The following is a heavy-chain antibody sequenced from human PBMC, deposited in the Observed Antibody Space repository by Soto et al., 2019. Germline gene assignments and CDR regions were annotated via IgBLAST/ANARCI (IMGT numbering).Heavy chain of an antibody. J-gene: IGHJ5*02. V-gene: IGHV1-3*01. CDR3: ARDLGVRGVTPYNWFDP. Sequence: ASVKVSCKASGYTFTSYAMHCVRQAPGQRLEWMGWINAGNGNTKYSQKFQGRVTITRDTSASTAYMELSSLRSEDTAVYYCARDLGVRGVTPYNWFDPWGQGTLVTVSS. CDR1: GYTFTSYA. CDR2: INAGNGNT. D-gene: IGHD3-10*01.